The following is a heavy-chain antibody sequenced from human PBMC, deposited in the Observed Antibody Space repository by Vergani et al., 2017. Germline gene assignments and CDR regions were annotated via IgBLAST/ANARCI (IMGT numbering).Heavy chain of an antibody. J-gene: IGHJ4*02. CDR3: AREGFYDYVWGSYRLRGGYYFDY. Sequence: QVQLQESGPGLVKPSQTLSLTCTVSGGSISSGSYYWSWIRQPAGKGLEWIGRIYTSGSTNYNPSLKSRVTISVDTSKNQFSLKLSSVTAADTAVYYCAREGFYDYVWGSYRLRGGYYFDYWGQGTLVTVSS. CDR2: IYTSGST. CDR1: GGSISSGSYY. D-gene: IGHD3-16*02. V-gene: IGHV4-61*02.